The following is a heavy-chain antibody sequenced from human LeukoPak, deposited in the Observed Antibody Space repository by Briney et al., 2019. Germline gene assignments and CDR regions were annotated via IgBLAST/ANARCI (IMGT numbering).Heavy chain of an antibody. Sequence: GGSLRLSCAASGFAFSNYNINWVRQAPGKGLEWVSSISSRGSYVYYADSVKGRFAISADNAMNSLYLQMNSLRAEDTAVYYCARGYSSSWYDLYYFDYWGQGTLVTVSS. CDR1: GFAFSNYN. V-gene: IGHV3-21*01. CDR2: ISSRGSYV. D-gene: IGHD6-13*01. CDR3: ARGYSSSWYDLYYFDY. J-gene: IGHJ4*02.